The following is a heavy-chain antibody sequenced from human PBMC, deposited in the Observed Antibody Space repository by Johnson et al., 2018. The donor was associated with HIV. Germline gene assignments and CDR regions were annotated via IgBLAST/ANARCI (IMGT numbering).Heavy chain of an antibody. CDR2: IRWNSETT. D-gene: IGHD3-3*01. Sequence: VQLVESGGGLVQPGRSLRLSCSASGFTFDDYAMHWVRQAPGKGLQWVSGIRWNSETTAYSAAVKGRFILSRDNAKTSLYLQMSSLGPEDSAFDYCVKGSNFGGTPESFAIWGQGRFVTVSS. CDR3: VKGSNFGGTPESFAI. J-gene: IGHJ3*02. CDR1: GFTFDDYA. V-gene: IGHV3-9*01.